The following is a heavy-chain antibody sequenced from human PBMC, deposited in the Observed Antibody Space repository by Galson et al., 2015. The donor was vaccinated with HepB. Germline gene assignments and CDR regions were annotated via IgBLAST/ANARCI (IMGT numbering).Heavy chain of an antibody. CDR3: ARGHSSSPEVHPVGGSWYIYFDY. D-gene: IGHD6-13*01. J-gene: IGHJ4*02. V-gene: IGHV4-34*01. Sequence: TLSLTCAVYGGSFSGYYWSWIRQPPGKGLEWIGEINHSGSTNYNPSLKSRVTISVDTSENQFSLKLSSVTAADTAVYYCARGHSSSPEVHPVGGSWYIYFDYWGQGTLVTVSS. CDR2: INHSGST. CDR1: GGSFSGYY.